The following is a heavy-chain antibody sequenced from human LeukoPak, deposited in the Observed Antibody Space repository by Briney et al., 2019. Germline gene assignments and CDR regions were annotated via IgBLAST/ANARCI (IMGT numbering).Heavy chain of an antibody. Sequence: SVKVPFKASGGTFSSYAISWVRQAPGQGLEWMGGIIPIFGTANYAQKFQGRVTITADESTSTAYMELSSLRSEDTAVYYCGVAVAGTFNSWFDPWGQGTLVTVSS. V-gene: IGHV1-69*01. CDR3: GVAVAGTFNSWFDP. CDR2: IIPIFGTA. D-gene: IGHD6-19*01. J-gene: IGHJ5*02. CDR1: GGTFSSYA.